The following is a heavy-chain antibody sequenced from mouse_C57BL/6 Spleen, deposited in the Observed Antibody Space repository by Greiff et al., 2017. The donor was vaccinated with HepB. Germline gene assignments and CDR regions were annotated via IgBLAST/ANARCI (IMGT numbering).Heavy chain of an antibody. V-gene: IGHV5-17*01. D-gene: IGHD2-2*01. J-gene: IGHJ4*01. CDR3: ARGTMVTTREVYYAMDY. Sequence: EVKLVESGGGLVKPGGSLKLSCAASGFTFSDYGMHWVRQAPEKGLEWVAYISSGSSTIYYADTVKGRFTISRDNAKNTLFLQMTSLRSEDTAMYYCARGTMVTTREVYYAMDYWGQGTSVTVSS. CDR1: GFTFSDYG. CDR2: ISSGSSTI.